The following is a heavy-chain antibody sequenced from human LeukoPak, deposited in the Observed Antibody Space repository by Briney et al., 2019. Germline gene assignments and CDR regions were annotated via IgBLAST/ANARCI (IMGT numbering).Heavy chain of an antibody. CDR2: INPNSGGT. V-gene: IGHV1-2*02. D-gene: IGHD6-13*01. Sequence: ASVKVSFKASRYTFTGYYIHWVRQAPGQGREWMGWINPNSGGTNYAQKFQGRVTMTRDTSINTAYMELSRLRSDDTAVYYCARAVAAAGTGAEYFQHWGQGTLVTVSS. CDR1: RYTFTGYY. J-gene: IGHJ1*01. CDR3: ARAVAAAGTGAEYFQH.